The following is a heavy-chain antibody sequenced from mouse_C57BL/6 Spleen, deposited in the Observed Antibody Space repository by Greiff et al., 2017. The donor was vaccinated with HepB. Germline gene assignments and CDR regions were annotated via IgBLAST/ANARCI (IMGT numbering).Heavy chain of an antibody. CDR1: GFTFSSYA. CDR2: ISDGGSYT. D-gene: IGHD1-1*01. Sequence: EVKVVESGGGLVKPGGSLKLSCAASGFTFSSYAMSWVRQTPEKRLEWVATISDGGSYTYYPDNVKGRFTISRDNAKNNLYLQMSHLKSEDTAMYYCARRDGSSYRSYFDYWGQGTTLTVSS. V-gene: IGHV5-4*03. CDR3: ARRDGSSYRSYFDY. J-gene: IGHJ2*01.